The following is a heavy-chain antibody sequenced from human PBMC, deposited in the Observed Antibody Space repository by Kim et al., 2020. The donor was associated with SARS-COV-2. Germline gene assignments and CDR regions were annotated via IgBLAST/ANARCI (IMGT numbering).Heavy chain of an antibody. J-gene: IGHJ4*02. D-gene: IGHD6-6*01. CDR3: ARSPGYSSSSRFDY. CDR1: GGSFSGYY. V-gene: IGHV4-34*01. CDR2: INHSGST. Sequence: SETLSLTCAVYGGSFSGYYWSWIRQPPGKGLEWIGEINHSGSTNYNPSLKSRVTISVDTSKNQFSLKLSSVTAADTAVYYCARSPGYSSSSRFDYWGQGTLVTVSS.